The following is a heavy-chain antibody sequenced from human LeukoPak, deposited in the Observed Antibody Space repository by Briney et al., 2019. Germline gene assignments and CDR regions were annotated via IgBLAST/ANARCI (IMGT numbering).Heavy chain of an antibody. CDR2: IKQDGSEQ. V-gene: IGHV3-7*01. CDR1: GFSLSTYW. J-gene: IGHJ4*02. D-gene: IGHD3-9*01. CDR3: AREGRWRYDILTGYFDY. Sequence: GGSLRLSCAASGFSLSTYWMSWVRQAPGKGLEWVANIKQDGSEQYYGDSVKGRFTISRDNANNSLFLQMDSLTAEDTAAYYCAREGRWRYDILTGYFDYWGQGILVTVSS.